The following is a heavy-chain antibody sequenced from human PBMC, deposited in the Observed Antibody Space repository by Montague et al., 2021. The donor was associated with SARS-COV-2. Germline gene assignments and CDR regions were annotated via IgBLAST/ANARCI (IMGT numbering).Heavy chain of an antibody. Sequence: CAISGDSVSSKSAAWNWIRQSPSRGLEWLGRTYYRPKWHSDYAVSVKSRITINSDPSKNQFSLQLNSVTPEDTAVYYCARDSGYDYGYFDYWGQGTLVTVSS. D-gene: IGHD5-12*01. V-gene: IGHV6-1*01. CDR1: GDSVSSKSAA. J-gene: IGHJ4*02. CDR3: ARDSGYDYGYFDY. CDR2: TYYRPKWHS.